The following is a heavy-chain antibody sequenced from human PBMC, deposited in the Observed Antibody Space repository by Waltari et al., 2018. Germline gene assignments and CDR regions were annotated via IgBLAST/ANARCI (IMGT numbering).Heavy chain of an antibody. CDR1: GFTLSSYE. Sequence: EEHLVESGGGLVQPGGSLRLSCVASGFTLSSYEMNWVRQAPGKGLEWVSYIGSSDGIKYYADSVKGRFTISRDNTKNSLYLQMNSLRAEDAAVYYCARDQLGATRQFGMDVWGQGTTVTVSS. V-gene: IGHV3-48*03. J-gene: IGHJ6*02. CDR2: IGSSDGIK. CDR3: ARDQLGATRQFGMDV. D-gene: IGHD1-26*01.